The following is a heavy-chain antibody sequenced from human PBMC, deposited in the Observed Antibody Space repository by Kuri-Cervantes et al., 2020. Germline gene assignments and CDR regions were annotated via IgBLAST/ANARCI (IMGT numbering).Heavy chain of an antibody. Sequence: ASLKVSCKASGYTFTSYDINWVRQATGQGLEWMGWMNPNSGNTGYAQKFQGRVTMTRNTSISTAYMELSSLTSEDTAVYFCARGAVLDFWSGHYVNWFDPWGQGTLVTVSS. J-gene: IGHJ5*02. CDR2: MNPNSGNT. CDR1: GYTFTSYD. D-gene: IGHD3-3*01. CDR3: ARGAVLDFWSGHYVNWFDP. V-gene: IGHV1-8*01.